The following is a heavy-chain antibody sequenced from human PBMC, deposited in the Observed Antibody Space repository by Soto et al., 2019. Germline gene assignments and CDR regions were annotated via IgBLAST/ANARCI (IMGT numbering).Heavy chain of an antibody. CDR3: ARVTGGSSLFFDY. CDR1: GGSISSGDYY. D-gene: IGHD1-26*01. CDR2: IYYSGST. J-gene: IGHJ4*02. Sequence: PSETLSLTCTVSGGSISSGDYYWSWIRQPPGKGLEWIGYIYYSGSTYYNPSLKSRVTISVDTSKNQFSLKLSSVTAADTAVYSCARVTGGSSLFFDYWGQGTLVTVYS. V-gene: IGHV4-30-4*01.